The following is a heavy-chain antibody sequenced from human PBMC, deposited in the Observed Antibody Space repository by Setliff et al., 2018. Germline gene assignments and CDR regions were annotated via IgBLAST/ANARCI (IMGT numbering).Heavy chain of an antibody. CDR1: GYTFTNYG. V-gene: IGHV1-18*01. D-gene: IGHD1-26*01. CDR3: ARERSYDGLNYYGMDV. J-gene: IGHJ6*01. Sequence: ASVKVSCKTSGYTFTNYGISWVRQAPGQGLEWMGWISADNGNTKYAQNLHGRITMTTDTSTSTAYLELRSVRFDDTAVYYCARERSYDGLNYYGMDVWGQGTTVTVSS. CDR2: ISADNGNT.